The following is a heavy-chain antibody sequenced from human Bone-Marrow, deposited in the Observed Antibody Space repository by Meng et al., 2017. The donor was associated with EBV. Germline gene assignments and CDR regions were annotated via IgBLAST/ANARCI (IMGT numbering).Heavy chain of an antibody. CDR3: ASGSTAAGTDY. J-gene: IGHJ4*02. CDR2: IYYSGRT. Sequence: QLLAPVPGQLKPPRTLCLTCAVSGGSICSGGYIWSWIRQPPGKGLEWIGYIYYSGRTYYNPSLKSRVTISVDTSKNQFSLKLSSVTAADTAVYYCASGSTAAGTDYWGQGTLVTVSS. D-gene: IGHD6-13*01. V-gene: IGHV4-30-4*01. CDR1: GGSICSGGYI.